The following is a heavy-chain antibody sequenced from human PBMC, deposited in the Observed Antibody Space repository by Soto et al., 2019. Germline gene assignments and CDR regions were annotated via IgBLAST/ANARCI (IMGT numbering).Heavy chain of an antibody. V-gene: IGHV4-59*01. CDR1: GGSISTYY. Sequence: SETLSLTCTISGGSISTYYWSWIRQPPGKGLEWIGYIYYSGSTNYNPSLKSRVTISLDTSKNQFSLKLSSVTAADTAVYYCALTDYSNDGWFDPWGQGTLVTVSS. D-gene: IGHD4-4*01. CDR3: ALTDYSNDGWFDP. CDR2: IYYSGST. J-gene: IGHJ5*02.